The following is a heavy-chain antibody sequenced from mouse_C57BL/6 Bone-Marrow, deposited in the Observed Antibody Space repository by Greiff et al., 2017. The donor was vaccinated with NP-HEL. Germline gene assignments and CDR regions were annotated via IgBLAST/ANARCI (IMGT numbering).Heavy chain of an antibody. V-gene: IGHV1-15*01. Sequence: VQLQESGAELVRPGASVTLSCKASGYTFTDYEMHWVKQTPVHGLEWIGAIDPETGGTAYNQKFKGKAILTADKSSSTAYMELRSLTAEDSAVYYCTRGGNWDGAYWGQGTLVTVSA. CDR3: TRGGNWDGAY. J-gene: IGHJ3*01. CDR2: IDPETGGT. D-gene: IGHD4-1*01. CDR1: GYTFTDYE.